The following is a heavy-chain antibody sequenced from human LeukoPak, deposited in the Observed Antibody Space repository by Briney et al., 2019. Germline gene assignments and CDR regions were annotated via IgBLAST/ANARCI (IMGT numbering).Heavy chain of an antibody. CDR2: MNPNSGNT. J-gene: IGHJ4*02. CDR1: GYTFSSYD. D-gene: IGHD3-22*01. CDR3: ARRADYYDSSAYYY. V-gene: IGHV1-8*01. Sequence: ASVKVSCKASGYTFSSYDINWVRQATGQGPEWMGWMNPNSGNTGNAQKFQGRVTVTRNTSISTAYLELSSLRSEDTAVYFCARRADYYDSSAYYYWGQGTLVTVSS.